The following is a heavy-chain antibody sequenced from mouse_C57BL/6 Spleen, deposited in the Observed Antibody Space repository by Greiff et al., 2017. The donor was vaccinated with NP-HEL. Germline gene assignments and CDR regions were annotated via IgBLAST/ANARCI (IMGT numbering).Heavy chain of an antibody. V-gene: IGHV1-61*01. CDR2: IYPSDSET. CDR3: ARYGYDYDYDY. J-gene: IGHJ2*01. Sequence: QVQLQQPGAELVRPGSSVKLSCKASGYTFTSYWMDWVKQRPGQGLEWIGNIYPSDSETHYNQKFKDKATLTVDKSSSTAYMQLSSLTSEDSAVYYCARYGYDYDYDYWGQGTTLTVSS. CDR1: GYTFTSYW. D-gene: IGHD2-4*01.